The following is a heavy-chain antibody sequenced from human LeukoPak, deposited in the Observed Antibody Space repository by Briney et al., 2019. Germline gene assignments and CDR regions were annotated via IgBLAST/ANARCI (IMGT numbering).Heavy chain of an antibody. CDR3: ARDVGGAGSH. Sequence: GRSLRLSCTASGFTFSSYGMHWVRQAPGEGLVWVSRIDEHGTTIDYADSVRDRFTISRDNAKNTLYLHMNSLRAEDTAMYYCARDVGGAGSHWGQGSLVTVSS. CDR1: GFTFSSYG. D-gene: IGHD3-10*01. V-gene: IGHV3-74*01. CDR2: IDEHGTTI. J-gene: IGHJ4*02.